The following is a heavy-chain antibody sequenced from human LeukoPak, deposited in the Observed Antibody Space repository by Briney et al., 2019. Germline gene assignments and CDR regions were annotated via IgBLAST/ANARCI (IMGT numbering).Heavy chain of an antibody. V-gene: IGHV3-48*03. CDR1: GFIFRSYE. J-gene: IGHJ4*02. CDR2: ISSSGSTI. Sequence: GGSLRLSCAASGFIFRSYEMNWVRQAPGKGLEWVSYISSSGSTIYYADSVKGRFTLSRDNAKNSLYLQMNSLRAEDTAVYYCATTGGSYPYYFEYWGQGTLVTVSS. D-gene: IGHD1-26*01. CDR3: ATTGGSYPYYFEY.